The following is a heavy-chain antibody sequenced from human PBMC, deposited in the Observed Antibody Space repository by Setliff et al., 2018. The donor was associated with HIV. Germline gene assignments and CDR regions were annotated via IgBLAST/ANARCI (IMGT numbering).Heavy chain of an antibody. CDR3: ARGRRSSGWYVYH. V-gene: IGHV4-61*09. CDR1: DGSISSGSYY. CDR2: IYTNGYT. Sequence: PSETLSLTCSVSDGSISSGSYYWTWIRQPAGKGPEWIGHIYTNGYTNYNPSLKSRVTISVDTSTNQFSLKLSSVTAADTAVYYCARGRRSSGWYVYHWGQGTLVTVSS. D-gene: IGHD6-19*01. J-gene: IGHJ4*02.